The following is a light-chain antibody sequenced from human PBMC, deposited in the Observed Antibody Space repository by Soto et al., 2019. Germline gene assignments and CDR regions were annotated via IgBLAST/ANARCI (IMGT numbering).Light chain of an antibody. CDR2: EVD. CDR1: SSDVGGYNY. CDR3: CSYTSSGTWV. V-gene: IGLV2-14*01. Sequence: QSALTQPASVSGSPGQSITISCTGTSSDVGGYNYVSWFQQHPGEAPKLMIYEVDYRPSGISDRFSAFKSGNTASLTISGLQAEDEADYYCCSYTSSGTWVFVGGTKLTVL. J-gene: IGLJ3*02.